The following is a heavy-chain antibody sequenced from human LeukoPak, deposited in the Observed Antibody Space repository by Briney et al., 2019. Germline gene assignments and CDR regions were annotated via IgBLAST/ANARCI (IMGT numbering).Heavy chain of an antibody. J-gene: IGHJ4*02. D-gene: IGHD2-21*01. CDR2: ISTYNGNT. V-gene: IGHV1-18*01. CDR3: ARYSTMAYEY. CDR1: GYTFSSYG. Sequence: ASVKVSCKASGYTFSSYGITWVRQAPGQGLEWMGWISTYNGNTNSAQKFQGRVTLTTDTPTSTVYMELRSLRSDDTAVYYCARYSTMAYEYWGQGTLVTVSS.